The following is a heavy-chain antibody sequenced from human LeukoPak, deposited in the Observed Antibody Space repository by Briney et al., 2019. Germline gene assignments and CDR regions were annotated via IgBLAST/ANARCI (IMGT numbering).Heavy chain of an antibody. CDR2: VSYDGSYK. D-gene: IGHD1-1*01. Sequence: GRSLRLSCAAAGFTFSKFAMHWVRQAPGKGLEWVAVVSYDGSYKYYADSVKGRFTISRDDSKNTLYLQMNSLRAEDTAVYYCARAPGYGAAYYFDYWGQGTLVTVSS. CDR3: ARAPGYGAAYYFDY. J-gene: IGHJ4*02. CDR1: GFTFSKFA. V-gene: IGHV3-30*04.